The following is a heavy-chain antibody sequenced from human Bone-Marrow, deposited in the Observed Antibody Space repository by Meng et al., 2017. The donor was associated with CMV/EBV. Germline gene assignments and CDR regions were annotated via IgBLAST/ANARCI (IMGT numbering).Heavy chain of an antibody. Sequence: SETLSLTCTVSGGSISSSSYYWGWIRQPPGKGLEWIGSIYYSGSTYYNPSLKSRVTISVDTSKNQFSLKLSSVTAADTAVYYCAGQHYDFWSGYYPPNWFDPWGQGTLVTVSS. CDR3: AGQHYDFWSGYYPPNWFDP. V-gene: IGHV4-39*01. J-gene: IGHJ5*02. CDR1: GGSISSSSYY. D-gene: IGHD3-3*01. CDR2: IYYSGST.